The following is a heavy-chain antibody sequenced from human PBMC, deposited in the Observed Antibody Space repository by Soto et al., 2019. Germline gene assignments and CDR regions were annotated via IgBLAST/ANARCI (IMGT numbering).Heavy chain of an antibody. CDR3: ARLWFGELSPNLYYYYGMDV. Sequence: PGESLKISCKGSGYSFTSYWIGWVRQMPGKGLEWMGIIYPGDSDTRYSPSFQGQVTISADKSISTAYLQWSSLKASDTAMYYCARLWFGELSPNLYYYYGMDVWGQGTTVTVSS. CDR1: GYSFTSYW. J-gene: IGHJ6*02. V-gene: IGHV5-51*01. CDR2: IYPGDSDT. D-gene: IGHD3-10*01.